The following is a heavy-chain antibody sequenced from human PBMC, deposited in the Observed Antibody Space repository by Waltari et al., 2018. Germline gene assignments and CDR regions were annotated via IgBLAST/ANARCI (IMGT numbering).Heavy chain of an antibody. D-gene: IGHD3-3*01. CDR3: AKEPTIFGVTFYFDD. Sequence: STYGMHWIRQSPGKGLEWVAFIPYDGTNKYYADSVKGRFTISRDNSKNTLYLQMSSLITEDTAVYYCAKEPTIFGVTFYFDDWGQGTLVTVSS. CDR2: IPYDGTNK. CDR1: STYG. V-gene: IGHV3-30*02. J-gene: IGHJ4*02.